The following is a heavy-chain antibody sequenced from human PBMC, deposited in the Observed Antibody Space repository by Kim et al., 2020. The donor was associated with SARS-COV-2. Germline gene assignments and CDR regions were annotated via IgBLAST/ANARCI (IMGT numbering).Heavy chain of an antibody. CDR3: ARDDRGYSYGWGQLYY. D-gene: IGHD5-18*01. CDR2: ISYDGSNK. CDR1: GFTFSSYA. J-gene: IGHJ4*02. V-gene: IGHV3-30*04. Sequence: GGSLRLSCAASGFTFSSYAMHWVRQAPGKGLEWVAVISYDGSNKYYADSVKGRFTISRDNSKNTLYLQMNSLRAEDTAVYYCARDDRGYSYGWGQLYYWGQGTLVTVSS.